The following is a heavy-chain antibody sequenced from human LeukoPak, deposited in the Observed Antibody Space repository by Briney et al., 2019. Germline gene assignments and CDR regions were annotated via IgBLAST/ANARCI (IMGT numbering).Heavy chain of an antibody. Sequence: GGSLRLSCAASGFTFSGYWMHWVRQAPGKGLVWVSRINSDGSSTNYADSVKGRFTISRDNAKSTLYLQMNSLRAEDTAVYYCARALLWFGEPSHIDYWGQGTLVTASS. CDR3: ARALLWFGEPSHIDY. D-gene: IGHD3-10*01. CDR1: GFTFSGYW. J-gene: IGHJ4*02. CDR2: INSDGSST. V-gene: IGHV3-74*01.